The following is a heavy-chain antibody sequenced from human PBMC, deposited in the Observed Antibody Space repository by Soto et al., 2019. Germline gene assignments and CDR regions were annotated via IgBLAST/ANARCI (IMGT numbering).Heavy chain of an antibody. CDR2: ISAYNGNT. CDR3: ERSPRRWLQLYSFDS. D-gene: IGHD5-12*01. J-gene: IGHJ4*02. Sequence: QVQLVQSGAEVKKPGASVKVSCKASGYTFTSYGITWVRQAPGQGLEWMGWISAYNGNTNYAQKLKGSVTMITDTSPSTAYMELRSLRSDDTAVYYGERSPRRWLQLYSFDSWGQGTLVTLSS. CDR1: GYTFTSYG. V-gene: IGHV1-18*01.